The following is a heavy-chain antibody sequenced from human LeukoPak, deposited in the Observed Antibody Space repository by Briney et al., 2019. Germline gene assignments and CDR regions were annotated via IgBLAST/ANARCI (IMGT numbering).Heavy chain of an antibody. J-gene: IGHJ2*01. CDR1: GFTFSSYA. CDR2: ISGSDGST. V-gene: IGHV3-23*01. CDR3: AKSGSWFRYFVL. D-gene: IGHD6-13*01. Sequence: GGSLRLSCAASGFTFSSYAMTWVRQAPGKGLEWVSSISGSDGSTYYADSVKGRFTISRDNSKNTLYLQMNSLRAEDTAVYYCAKSGSWFRYFVLWGRGTLVTVSS.